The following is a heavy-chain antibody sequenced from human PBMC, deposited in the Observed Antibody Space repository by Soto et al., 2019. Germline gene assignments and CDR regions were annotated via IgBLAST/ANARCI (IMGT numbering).Heavy chain of an antibody. CDR2: IYYRGST. V-gene: IGHV4-30-4*01. Sequence: QVQLQESGPGLVKPSQTLSLTCTVSGGSISSGDYYWSWIRQPPGKGLEWIGYIYYRGSTYYNPSLKSRVTLSVDAPKHQFALKLSSVTAADTAVYYCARIALSSHWFDPWGQGTLVTGSS. J-gene: IGHJ5*02. CDR3: ARIALSSHWFDP. CDR1: GGSISSGDYY.